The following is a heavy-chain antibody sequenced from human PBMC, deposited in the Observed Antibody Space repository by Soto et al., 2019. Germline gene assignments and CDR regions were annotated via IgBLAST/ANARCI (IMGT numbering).Heavy chain of an antibody. D-gene: IGHD3-3*01. J-gene: IGHJ4*02. V-gene: IGHV4-31*03. CDR3: ARAGRITIFLLRSGPFDY. Sequence: PSETLSLTCTVSGGSISSGGYYWSWIRQHPGKGLEWIGYIYYSGSTYYNPSLKSRVTISVDTSKNQFSLKLSSVTAADTAVYYCARAGRITIFLLRSGPFDYWGQATLVTVSS. CDR1: GGSISSGGYY. CDR2: IYYSGST.